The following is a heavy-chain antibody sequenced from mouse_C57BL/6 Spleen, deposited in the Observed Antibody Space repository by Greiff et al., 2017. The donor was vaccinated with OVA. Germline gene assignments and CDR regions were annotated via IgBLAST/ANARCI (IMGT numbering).Heavy chain of an antibody. V-gene: IGHV1-80*01. CDR2: IYPGDGDT. D-gene: IGHD4-1*01. CDR1: GYAFSSYW. CDR3: ARSGVHGTYFDV. Sequence: QVQLQQSGAELVKPGASVKISCKASGYAFSSYWMNWVKQRPGKGLEWIGQIYPGDGDTNYNGKFKGKATLTADKSSSTAYMQLSSLTSEDSAVYFCARSGVHGTYFDVWGTGTTVTVSS. J-gene: IGHJ1*03.